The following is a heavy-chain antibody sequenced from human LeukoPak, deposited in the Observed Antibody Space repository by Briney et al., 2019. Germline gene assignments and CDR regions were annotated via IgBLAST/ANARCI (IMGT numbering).Heavy chain of an antibody. J-gene: IGHJ4*02. Sequence: ASVKVSCKASGYTFTGSGWYLYWLRQAPGQGLECVGWIHPNNGATLYAQKFQGRVAMTTDTSINTAYMELSRLRPDDTAIYYCARDGPAQMVDFDYWGQGTLVTVSS. D-gene: IGHD3-10*01. V-gene: IGHV1-2*02. CDR3: ARDGPAQMVDFDY. CDR1: GYTFTGSGWY. CDR2: IHPNNGAT.